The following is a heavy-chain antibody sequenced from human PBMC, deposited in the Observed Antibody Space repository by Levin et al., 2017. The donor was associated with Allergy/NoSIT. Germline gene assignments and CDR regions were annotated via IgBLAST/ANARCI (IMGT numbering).Heavy chain of an antibody. V-gene: IGHV3-33*01. Sequence: GGSLRLSCAASGFTFSSYGMHWVRQAPGKGLEWVAVIWYDGSNKYYADSVKGRFTISRDNSKNTLYLQMNSLRAEDTAVYYCARGGYSGYDTDNWYFDRWGRGTLVTVSS. CDR2: IWYDGSNK. J-gene: IGHJ2*01. CDR1: GFTFSSYG. CDR3: ARGGYSGYDTDNWYFDR. D-gene: IGHD5-12*01.